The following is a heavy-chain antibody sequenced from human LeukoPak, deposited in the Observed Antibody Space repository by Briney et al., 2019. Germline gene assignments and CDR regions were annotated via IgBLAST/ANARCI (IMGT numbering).Heavy chain of an antibody. V-gene: IGHV5-51*01. D-gene: IGHD2-2*01. CDR2: IYPHDSDT. J-gene: IGHJ3*02. CDR3: ARQDCSSSRCSNWVAFEI. CDR1: GYSFTSYW. Sequence: GESLKISCKSSGYSFTSYWIGWVRQMPGKGLEWMGIIYPHDSDTRYNPSFRGQVTISADKSISTAYLQWSSLTASDTAIYYCARQDCSSSRCSNWVAFEIWGQGTMVTVSS.